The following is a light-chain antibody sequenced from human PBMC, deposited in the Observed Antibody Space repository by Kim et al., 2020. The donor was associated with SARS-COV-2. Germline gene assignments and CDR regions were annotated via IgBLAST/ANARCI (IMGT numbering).Light chain of an antibody. V-gene: IGKV1-5*03. CDR3: QQYKTYPVT. Sequence: AYVGDRVTIACRASQNIDALLAWYQQKPGKAPKLLIYTASTLESGVPSRFSGSGSGTEFTLTISSLQPDDFATYYCQQYKTYPVTFGGGTKVDIK. CDR1: QNIDAL. CDR2: TAS. J-gene: IGKJ4*01.